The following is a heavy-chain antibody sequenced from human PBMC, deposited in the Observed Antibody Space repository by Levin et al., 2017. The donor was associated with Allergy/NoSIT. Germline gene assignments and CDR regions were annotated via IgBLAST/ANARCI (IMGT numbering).Heavy chain of an antibody. CDR1: GGSVSSGSYY. Sequence: KAGGSLRLSCIVSGGSVSSGSYYWTWIRQSPGKGLEFIGYIYYNGSTNYNPSLKGRVTISVDTSKNPFSLRLSSVTAADTAVYYCARLDIVMIPEASYYYYYGMDVWGHGTTVTVSS. CDR2: IYYNGST. D-gene: IGHD2-2*01. CDR3: ARLDIVMIPEASYYYYYGMDV. J-gene: IGHJ6*02. V-gene: IGHV4-61*01.